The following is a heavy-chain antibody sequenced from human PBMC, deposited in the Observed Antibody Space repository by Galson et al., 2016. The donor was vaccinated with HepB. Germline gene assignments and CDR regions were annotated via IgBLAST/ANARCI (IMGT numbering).Heavy chain of an antibody. D-gene: IGHD3-16*01. Sequence: SLRLSCAASGFTFRNHWKHWVRQAPGKGLVWISRINSDGSGTTYADSVKGRFTISRDNAKNTVYLQMDSLRAEDTAVYYCARVYDYVWVGSHFDYWGQGTLVTASS. V-gene: IGHV3-74*01. CDR1: GFTFRNHW. CDR2: INSDGSGT. J-gene: IGHJ4*02. CDR3: ARVYDYVWVGSHFDY.